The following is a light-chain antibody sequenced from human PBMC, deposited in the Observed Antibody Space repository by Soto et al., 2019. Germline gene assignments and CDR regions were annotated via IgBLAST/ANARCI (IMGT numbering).Light chain of an antibody. CDR3: QQRSAWGT. Sequence: DIVLTQSPATLSLSPGERATLSCRASQSVSRYLAWYQQKPGQAPRLLIYDASDRATGIPARFSGSGSGTDFTITISSLDPEDFAFYYCQQRSAWGTFGGGTKVEIK. V-gene: IGKV3-11*01. CDR2: DAS. J-gene: IGKJ4*01. CDR1: QSVSRY.